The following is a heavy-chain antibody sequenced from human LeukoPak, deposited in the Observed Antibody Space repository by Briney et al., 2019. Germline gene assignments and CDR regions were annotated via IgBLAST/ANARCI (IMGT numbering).Heavy chain of an antibody. CDR1: GGSISSDNYY. Sequence: SETLSLTCTVSGGSISSDNYYWGWFRQPPGKGLEWNGRFYYSRTTYYNPSLKSRLTISGDTSKNQFSLKLSSVTAADTSLYYCAKHYMGSSYNHGLDCWGQGTLVTVSS. CDR2: FYYSRTT. J-gene: IGHJ4*02. CDR3: AKHYMGSSYNHGLDC. D-gene: IGHD3-10*01. V-gene: IGHV4-39*01.